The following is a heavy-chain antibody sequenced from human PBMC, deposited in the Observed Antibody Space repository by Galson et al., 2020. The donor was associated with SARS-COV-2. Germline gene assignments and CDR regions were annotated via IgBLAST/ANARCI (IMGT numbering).Heavy chain of an antibody. V-gene: IGHV3-30*18. CDR3: AKDGIAAAGTFDY. D-gene: IGHD6-13*01. J-gene: IGHJ4*02. Sequence: GGSLRLSCAASGFTFSSYGMHWVRQAPGKGLEWVAVISYDGSNKYYADSVKGRFTISRDNSKNRLYLQMNSLRAEDTAVYYCAKDGIAAAGTFDYWGQGTLVTVSS. CDR2: ISYDGSNK. CDR1: GFTFSSYG.